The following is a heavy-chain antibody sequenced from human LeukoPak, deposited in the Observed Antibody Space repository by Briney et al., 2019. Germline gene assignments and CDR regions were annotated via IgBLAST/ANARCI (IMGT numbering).Heavy chain of an antibody. CDR3: ARVLTTEDAFDI. V-gene: IGHV1-8*01. Sequence: ASVKVSCMASGYTFTSYDINWVRQATGQGLEWMGWMNPSSGNTGYAQKFQGRVTMTRNTSISTAYMELSSLRSEDTAVYYCARVLTTEDAFDIWGQGTMVTVSS. CDR1: GYTFTSYD. D-gene: IGHD4-11*01. CDR2: MNPSSGNT. J-gene: IGHJ3*02.